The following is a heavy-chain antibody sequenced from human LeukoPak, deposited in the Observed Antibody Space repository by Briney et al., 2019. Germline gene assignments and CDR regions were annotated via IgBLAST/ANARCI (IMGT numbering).Heavy chain of an antibody. V-gene: IGHV3-23*01. CDR1: GFTFSSHW. J-gene: IGHJ6*02. Sequence: GGSLRLSCAASGFTFSSHWMTWIRQAPGKGLEWVSAISGSGGSTYYADSVKGRFTISRDNSKNTLYLQMNSLRAEDTAVYYCAKDLNLQLYYYYGMGVWGQGTTVTVSS. CDR2: ISGSGGST. D-gene: IGHD2-2*01. CDR3: AKDLNLQLYYYYGMGV.